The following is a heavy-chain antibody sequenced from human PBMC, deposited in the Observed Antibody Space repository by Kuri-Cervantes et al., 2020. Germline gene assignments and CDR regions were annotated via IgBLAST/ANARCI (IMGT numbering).Heavy chain of an antibody. CDR2: IYSGGST. Sequence: GGSLRLSCAASGFTFSSYWMSWVRQAPGKGLEWVSVIYSGGSTYYADSVKGRFTISRDNTKNTLYLQMNSLRAEDTAVYYCARDHDYGDYLVGYYGMDVWGQGTTVTVSS. J-gene: IGHJ6*02. D-gene: IGHD4-17*01. V-gene: IGHV3-53*01. CDR1: GFTFSSYW. CDR3: ARDHDYGDYLVGYYGMDV.